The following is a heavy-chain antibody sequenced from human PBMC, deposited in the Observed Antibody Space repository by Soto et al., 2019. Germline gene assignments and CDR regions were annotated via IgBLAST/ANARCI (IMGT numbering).Heavy chain of an antibody. D-gene: IGHD4-17*01. J-gene: IGHJ2*01. CDR2: IYSGGST. V-gene: IGHV3-66*01. CDR1: GFTVSSNY. Sequence: EVQLVESGGTLVQPGGSLRLSCAASGFTVSSNYMSWVRQAPGKGLEWVSVIYSGGSTYYADSVKGRFIISRDNSKNTLYLQMNSLRAEDTAVYYCARDSYPLYGDPTLEWYFDLWGRGTLVTVSS. CDR3: ARDSYPLYGDPTLEWYFDL.